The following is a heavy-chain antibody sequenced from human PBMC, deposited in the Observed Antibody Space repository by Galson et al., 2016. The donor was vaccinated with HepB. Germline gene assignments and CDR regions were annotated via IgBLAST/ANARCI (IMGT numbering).Heavy chain of an antibody. CDR1: GFTFSSYG. CDR3: AANTAMVSYGMDV. D-gene: IGHD5-18*01. CDR2: IWYDGSNK. Sequence: SLRLSCAASGFTFSSYGMHWVRQAPGKGLEWVAVIWYDGSNKYYADSVKARFTISRDNSKNTLYLQMNSLRAEDTAVYYCAANTAMVSYGMDVWGQGTTVTVSS. J-gene: IGHJ6*02. V-gene: IGHV3-33*01.